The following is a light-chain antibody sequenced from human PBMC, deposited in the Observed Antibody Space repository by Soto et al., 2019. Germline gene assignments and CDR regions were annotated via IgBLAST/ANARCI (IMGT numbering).Light chain of an antibody. Sequence: DIQMTQSPSSLSASVGDRVTITCRASQSISSYLNWYQQKPGKAPKLLIYAAFSLQSGVPSRFSGSGSGTDFTLTISSLQPEDFATYDCQQSYSTPWTFGQGTKVEIK. CDR3: QQSYSTPWT. J-gene: IGKJ1*01. CDR1: QSISSY. V-gene: IGKV1-39*01. CDR2: AAF.